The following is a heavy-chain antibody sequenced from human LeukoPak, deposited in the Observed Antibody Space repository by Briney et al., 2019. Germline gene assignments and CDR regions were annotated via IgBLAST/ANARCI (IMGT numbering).Heavy chain of an antibody. Sequence: ASVKVSCKASGGTFSSYAISWVRQAPRQGLEWMGRIIPILGIANYAQKSQGRVTITADKSTSTAYMELSSLRSDDTAVYYCARDEDDLLRYFERYGMDVWGQGTTVTVSS. CDR2: IIPILGIA. CDR1: GGTFSSYA. D-gene: IGHD3-9*01. CDR3: ARDEDDLLRYFERYGMDV. V-gene: IGHV1-69*04. J-gene: IGHJ6*02.